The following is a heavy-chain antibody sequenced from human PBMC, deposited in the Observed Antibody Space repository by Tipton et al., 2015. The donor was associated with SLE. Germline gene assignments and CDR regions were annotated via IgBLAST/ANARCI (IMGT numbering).Heavy chain of an antibody. Sequence: TLSLTCTVSSGSISSHSWTWIRRTPGKGLEWIGYFHYSGSTNYNPSLRSRVTMSVDTSKNEFSLRLTSVSAADTAVYYCARAPGLGAAGGGFWGQGTLVTVSS. D-gene: IGHD6-13*01. CDR1: SGSISSHS. V-gene: IGHV4-59*11. CDR2: FHYSGST. J-gene: IGHJ4*02. CDR3: ARAPGLGAAGGGF.